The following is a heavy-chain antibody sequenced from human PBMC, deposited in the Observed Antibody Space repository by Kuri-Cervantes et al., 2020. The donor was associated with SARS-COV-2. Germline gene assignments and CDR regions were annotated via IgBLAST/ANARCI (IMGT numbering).Heavy chain of an antibody. V-gene: IGHV4-34*01. Sequence: SQTLSLTCAFYGESFSGYYWNWIRQSPGKGLEWIGEVNHRGSTNYNPSLKSRVTISVDTSSKQFSLHLGSVTAADTAVYYCARVITMIVGNAFDPWGQGTLVTVSS. D-gene: IGHD3-22*01. CDR3: ARVITMIVGNAFDP. CDR1: GESFSGYY. J-gene: IGHJ5*02. CDR2: VNHRGST.